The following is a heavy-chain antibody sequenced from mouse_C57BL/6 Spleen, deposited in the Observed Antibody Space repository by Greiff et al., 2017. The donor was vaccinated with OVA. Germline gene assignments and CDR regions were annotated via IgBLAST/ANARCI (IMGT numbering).Heavy chain of an antibody. Sequence: QVQLKQPGAELVKPGASVKLSCKASGYTFTSYWMQWVKQRPGQGLEWIGEIDPSDSYTNYNQKFKGKATLTVDTSSSTAYMQLSSLTSEDSAVYYCARSLTGTGFDYWGQGTTRTVSS. CDR2: IDPSDSYT. V-gene: IGHV1-50*01. CDR3: ARSLTGTGFDY. D-gene: IGHD4-1*01. J-gene: IGHJ2*01. CDR1: GYTFTSYW.